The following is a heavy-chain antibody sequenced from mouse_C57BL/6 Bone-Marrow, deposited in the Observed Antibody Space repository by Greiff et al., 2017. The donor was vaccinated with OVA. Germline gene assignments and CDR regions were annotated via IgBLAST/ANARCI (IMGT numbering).Heavy chain of an antibody. CDR1: GYSITSGYY. CDR3: ARDCIYYYGSFAY. V-gene: IGHV3-6*01. D-gene: IGHD1-1*01. Sequence: EVKLVESGPGLVKPSQSLSLTCSVTGYSITSGYYWNWIRQFPGNKLEWMGYISYDGSNNYNPSLKNRISITRDTSKNQFFLKLNSVTTEDTATYYCARDCIYYYGSFAYWGQGTLVTVSA. CDR2: ISYDGSN. J-gene: IGHJ3*01.